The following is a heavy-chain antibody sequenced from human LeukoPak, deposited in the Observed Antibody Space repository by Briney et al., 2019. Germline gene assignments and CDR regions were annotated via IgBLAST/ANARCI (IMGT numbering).Heavy chain of an antibody. CDR1: EFTFSRYS. CDR3: ETYDGAGRGY. Sequence: GGSLRLSCVVSEFTFSRYSMNWVRQAPGKGLEWVSSISNAGTYKDYADSVKGRFTISRDNAKNSLYLQMDSLRVGDTAMYYCETYDGAGRGYWGQGTLVAVSS. V-gene: IGHV3-21*01. D-gene: IGHD4/OR15-4a*01. J-gene: IGHJ4*02. CDR2: ISNAGTYK.